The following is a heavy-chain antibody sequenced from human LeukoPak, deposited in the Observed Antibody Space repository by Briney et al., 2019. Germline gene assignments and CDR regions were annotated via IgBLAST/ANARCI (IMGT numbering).Heavy chain of an antibody. CDR2: VSPPGGGT. J-gene: IGHJ4*02. CDR3: AKGGYSYGLFDY. Sequence: PGGSLRLSCAASGFTFSNHGMNWVRQAPGKGLEWLSGVSPPGGGTYYADSVKGRFTISRDDSKNTLYLQMNSLRAEDTAVYYCAKGGYSYGLFDYWGQGTLVTVSS. CDR1: GFTFSNHG. D-gene: IGHD5-18*01. V-gene: IGHV3-23*01.